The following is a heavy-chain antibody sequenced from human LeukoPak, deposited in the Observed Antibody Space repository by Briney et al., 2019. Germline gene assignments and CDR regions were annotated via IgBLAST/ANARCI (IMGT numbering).Heavy chain of an antibody. CDR2: ISSSSSYI. V-gene: IGHV3-21*01. J-gene: IGHJ4*02. D-gene: IGHD5-18*01. CDR1: GFTFSSYS. CDR3: ARGDSYYTATIY. Sequence: PGGSLRLSCAASGFTFSSYSMNWVRQAPGKGLEWVSSISSSSSYIYYADSVKGRFTVSRDNAKNSLYLQMNSLRAEDTAVYYCARGDSYYTATIYWGQGTLVTVSS.